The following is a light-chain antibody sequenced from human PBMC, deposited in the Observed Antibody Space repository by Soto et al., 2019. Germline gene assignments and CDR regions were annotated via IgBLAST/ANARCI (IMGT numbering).Light chain of an antibody. J-gene: IGKJ1*01. CDR1: QSISSY. Sequence: DIQMTQSPYSLSASVGDRVTIICRASQSISSYLTWYQQKPGKAPKLLIYAAFSLQSGVPSRFSGSGSGTDFTLTINSLQPEDFATYYCQQSYTTPRTFGQGTKVEV. CDR2: AAF. V-gene: IGKV1-39*01. CDR3: QQSYTTPRT.